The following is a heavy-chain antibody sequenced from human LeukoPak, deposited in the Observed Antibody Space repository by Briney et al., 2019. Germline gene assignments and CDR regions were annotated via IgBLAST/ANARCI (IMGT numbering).Heavy chain of an antibody. CDR1: GFSISSFP. V-gene: IGHV3-48*02. CDR2: IRSESEFI. J-gene: IGHJ3*01. CDR3: VRDHDWALDL. D-gene: IGHD3-9*01. Sequence: GGSLRLSCADSGFSISSFPFNWVRRAPGKGLEWISHIRSESEFISYADSVKGRLTISRDSGKKTLYLQMSSLRDEDTAVYFCVRDHDWALDLWGQGTMVTVSS.